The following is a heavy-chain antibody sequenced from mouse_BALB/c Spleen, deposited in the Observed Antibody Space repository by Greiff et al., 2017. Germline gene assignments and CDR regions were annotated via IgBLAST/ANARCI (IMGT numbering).Heavy chain of an antibody. CDR1: GYAFSSSW. CDR3: ARHYGSSWLFDY. Sequence: QVQLKESGPELVKPGASVKISCKASGYAFSSSWMNWVKQRPGQGLEWIGRIYPGDGDTNYNGKFKGKATLTADKSSSTAYMQLSSLTSVDSAVYFCARHYGSSWLFDYWGQGTTLTVSS. CDR2: IYPGDGDT. D-gene: IGHD1-1*01. V-gene: IGHV1-82*01. J-gene: IGHJ2*01.